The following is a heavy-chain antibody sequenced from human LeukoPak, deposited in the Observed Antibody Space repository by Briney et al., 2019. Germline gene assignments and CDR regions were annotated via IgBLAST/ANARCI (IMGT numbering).Heavy chain of an antibody. D-gene: IGHD5-12*01. CDR1: GFTFSSYW. Sequence: GGTLRLSCAASGFTFSSYWMSWVRQAPGKGLEWVANIKQDGSEKYYVDSVKGRFTISRDNAKNSLYLQMNSLRAEDTAVYYCARVHIVATNDYWGQGTLVTVSS. CDR2: IKQDGSEK. J-gene: IGHJ4*02. CDR3: ARVHIVATNDY. V-gene: IGHV3-7*01.